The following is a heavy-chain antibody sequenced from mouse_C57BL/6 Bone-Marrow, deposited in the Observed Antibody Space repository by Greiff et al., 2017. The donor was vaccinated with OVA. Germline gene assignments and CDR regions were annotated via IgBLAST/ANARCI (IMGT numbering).Heavy chain of an antibody. D-gene: IGHD1-1*01. Sequence: EVHLVESGGGLVKPGGSLKLSCAASGFTFSSYAMSWVRQTPEKRLEWVATISDGGSYTYYPDNVKGRFTISRDNAKNNLYLQMSHLKSEDTAMYYCARGRIEGSSPAYWGQGTTLTVSS. CDR1: GFTFSSYA. CDR2: ISDGGSYT. J-gene: IGHJ2*01. CDR3: ARGRIEGSSPAY. V-gene: IGHV5-4*01.